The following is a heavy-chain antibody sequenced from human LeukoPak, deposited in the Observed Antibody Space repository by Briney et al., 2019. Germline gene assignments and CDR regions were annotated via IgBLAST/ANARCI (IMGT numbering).Heavy chain of an antibody. CDR1: GFTFGNSW. D-gene: IGHD1-14*01. J-gene: IGHJ3*01. CDR3: VVVVEPPDSDGFDV. V-gene: IGHV3-74*01. CDR2: INSDGSTS. Sequence: GGSLRLSCAASGFTFGNSWVHWVRQAPGKGLVGVALINSDGSTSTYAYAVKGRFTISRDNARNTLSLQMHSLTIEDTAVYYCVVVVEPPDSDGFDVWGQGTMITVSS.